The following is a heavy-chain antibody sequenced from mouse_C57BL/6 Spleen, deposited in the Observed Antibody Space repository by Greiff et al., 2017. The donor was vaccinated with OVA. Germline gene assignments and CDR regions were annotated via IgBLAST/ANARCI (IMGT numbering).Heavy chain of an antibody. CDR3: ARSDGYPYYYAMDY. J-gene: IGHJ4*01. D-gene: IGHD2-3*01. V-gene: IGHV1-80*01. CDR2: IYPGDGDT. Sequence: QVQLQQSGAELVKPGASVKISCKASGYAFSSYWMNWVKQRPGKGLEWIGQIYPGDGDTNYNGKFKGKATLTADKSSSTAYMQLISLTSEDSAVYFCARSDGYPYYYAMDYWGQGTSVTVSS. CDR1: GYAFSSYW.